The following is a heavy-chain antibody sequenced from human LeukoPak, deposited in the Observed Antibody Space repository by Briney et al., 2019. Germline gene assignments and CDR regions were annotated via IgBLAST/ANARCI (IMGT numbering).Heavy chain of an antibody. V-gene: IGHV4-34*01. CDR2: INHSGST. D-gene: IGHD6-19*01. CDR3: ARGRYSSGWYGTVRRPDNWFDP. J-gene: IGHJ5*02. Sequence: SETLSLTCAVYGGSFSGYYWYWIRQPPGKGLEWIGEINHSGSTNYNPSLKSRVTISVDTSKNQFSLKLSSVTAADTAVYYCARGRYSSGWYGTVRRPDNWFDPWGQGTLVTVSS. CDR1: GGSFSGYY.